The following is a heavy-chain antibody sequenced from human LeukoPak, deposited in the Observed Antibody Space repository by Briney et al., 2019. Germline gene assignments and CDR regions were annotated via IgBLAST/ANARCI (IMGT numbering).Heavy chain of an antibody. J-gene: IGHJ4*02. CDR1: GFTFSDYY. CDR2: ISGSGGST. CDR3: AKDKVAAAGDY. V-gene: IGHV3-23*01. D-gene: IGHD6-13*01. Sequence: GGSLRPSCAASGFTFSDYYMSWVRQAPGKGLEWVSAISGSGGSTYYADSVKGRFTISRDNSKNTLYLQMNSLRAEDTAVYYCAKDKVAAAGDYWGQGTLVTVSS.